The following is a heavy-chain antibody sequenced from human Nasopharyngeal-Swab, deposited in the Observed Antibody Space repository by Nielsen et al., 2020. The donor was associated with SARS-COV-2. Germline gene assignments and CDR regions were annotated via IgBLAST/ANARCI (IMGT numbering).Heavy chain of an antibody. CDR1: GGSISSYY. CDR2: IYYSGST. Sequence: GSLRLSCTVSGGSISSYYWSWIRQPPGKGLEWIGYIYYSGSTNYNPSLKSRVTISVDTSKNQFSLKLSSVTAADTAVYYCAGVGATRSLDYWGQGTLVTVSS. J-gene: IGHJ4*02. V-gene: IGHV4-59*01. CDR3: AGVGATRSLDY. D-gene: IGHD1-26*01.